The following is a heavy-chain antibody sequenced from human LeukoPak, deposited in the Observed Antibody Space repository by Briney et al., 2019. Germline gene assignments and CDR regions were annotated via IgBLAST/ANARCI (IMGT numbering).Heavy chain of an antibody. CDR1: GFTFSSYS. J-gene: IGHJ4*02. D-gene: IGHD2-2*01. Sequence: GGSLRLSSAASGFTFSSYSMNWVRQAPGKGLEWVSYMSSSSSTIYYADSVKGRFTISRDNAKNSLYLQMNSLRAEDTAVYYCARDPGGWYCSSTSCYYYWGQGTLVTVSS. CDR2: MSSSSSTI. CDR3: ARDPGGWYCSSTSCYYY. V-gene: IGHV3-48*01.